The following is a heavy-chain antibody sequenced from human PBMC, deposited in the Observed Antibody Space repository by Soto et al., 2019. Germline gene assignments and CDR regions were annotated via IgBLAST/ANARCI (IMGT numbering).Heavy chain of an antibody. CDR1: GGTFSSYA. D-gene: IGHD2-15*01. CDR2: IIPIFGTA. CDR3: SREERKDIVVVVAAEYYYGMDV. J-gene: IGHJ6*02. Sequence: GASVKVSCKAAGGTFSSYAISWVRQAPGQGIKWMGGIIPIFGTANYAQKFQGRVTITADESTSTAYMELSSLRSEDTAVYYCSREERKDIVVVVAAEYYYGMDVWGQGTTVTVSS. V-gene: IGHV1-69*13.